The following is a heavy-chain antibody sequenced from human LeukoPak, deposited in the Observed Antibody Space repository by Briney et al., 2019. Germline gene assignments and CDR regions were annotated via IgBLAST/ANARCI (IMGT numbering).Heavy chain of an antibody. D-gene: IGHD3-10*01. Sequence: PGRSLRLSCAASGFTFSSYWMSWVRQAPGKGLEWVANIKQDGSDKYYVDSVRGRFTISRDNAKNSLYLQMNSLRVEDTAVYYCARDRGFGELYWFDPWGQGTLVTVSS. CDR2: IKQDGSDK. CDR3: ARDRGFGELYWFDP. CDR1: GFTFSSYW. J-gene: IGHJ5*02. V-gene: IGHV3-7*01.